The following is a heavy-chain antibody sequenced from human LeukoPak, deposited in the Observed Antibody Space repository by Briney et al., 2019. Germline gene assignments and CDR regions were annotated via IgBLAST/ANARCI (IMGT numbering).Heavy chain of an antibody. CDR2: ISSSSSTI. J-gene: IGHJ5*02. CDR1: GFTFSSYS. V-gene: IGHV3-48*01. CDR3: ARDYYDSSGSTFVDP. D-gene: IGHD3-22*01. Sequence: AGGSLRLSCAASGFTFSSYSMNWVRQAPGKGLEWVSYISSSSSTIYYADSVKGRFTISRDNAKNSLYLQMNSLRAEDTAVYYCARDYYDSSGSTFVDPWGQGTLVTVSS.